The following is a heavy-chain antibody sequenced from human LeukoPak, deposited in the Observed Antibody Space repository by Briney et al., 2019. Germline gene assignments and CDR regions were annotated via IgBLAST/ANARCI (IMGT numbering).Heavy chain of an antibody. J-gene: IGHJ3*02. CDR1: GFTFSDAW. Sequence: GGSLRLSCAASGFTFSDAWMSWVRQAPGKGLEWVGRIKSKTDGGTTDYAAPVKGRFTISRDDSKNTLYLQMNSLKTEDTAVYYCTTRRWRGDAFDIWGQGTTVTVSS. D-gene: IGHD3-10*01. CDR3: TTRRWRGDAFDI. CDR2: IKSKTDGGTT. V-gene: IGHV3-15*01.